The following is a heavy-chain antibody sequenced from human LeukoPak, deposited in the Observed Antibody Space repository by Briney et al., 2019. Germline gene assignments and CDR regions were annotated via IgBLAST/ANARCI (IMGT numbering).Heavy chain of an antibody. CDR3: VGRYGSGSYYPWTLDY. D-gene: IGHD3-10*01. CDR1: RFTLTYYS. Sequence: GSLRLSCAASRFTLTYYSVHWVRQAPGKGLEYVSAISSDAGSTFYADSVKGRFLISRDNSKNTVYLQMRSLRPEDTAKYYCVGRYGSGSYYPWTLDYWGQGTLVTVSS. CDR2: ISSDAGST. J-gene: IGHJ4*02. V-gene: IGHV3-64D*06.